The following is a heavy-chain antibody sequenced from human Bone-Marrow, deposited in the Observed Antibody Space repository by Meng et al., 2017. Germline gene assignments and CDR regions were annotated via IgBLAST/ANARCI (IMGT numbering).Heavy chain of an antibody. D-gene: IGHD2-2*01. V-gene: IGHV3-11*01. CDR2: ISSSGSTI. Sequence: GESLKISCAASGFTFSDYYMSWIRQAPGKGLEWVSYISSSGSTIYYADSVKGRFTISRDNAKNSLYLQMNSLRAEDTAVYYCARDHASSTSCEWADCGMDVWGQETTVTVSS. CDR1: GFTFSDYY. J-gene: IGHJ6*02. CDR3: ARDHASSTSCEWADCGMDV.